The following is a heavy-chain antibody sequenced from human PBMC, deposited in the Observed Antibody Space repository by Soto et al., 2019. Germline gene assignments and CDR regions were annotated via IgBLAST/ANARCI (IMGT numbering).Heavy chain of an antibody. CDR3: ARDLNLVVVPAALRDEYGIDV. CDR2: INPNSGGT. CDR1: GYTFTGYY. Sequence: ASVKVSCKASGYTFTGYYMHCVRQAPGQGLEWMGWINPNSGGTNYAQKFQGRVTMTRDTSISTAYMELSRLRSDDTAVYYCARDLNLVVVPAALRDEYGIDVWGNGNXVTVSP. D-gene: IGHD2-2*01. J-gene: IGHJ6*04. V-gene: IGHV1-2*02.